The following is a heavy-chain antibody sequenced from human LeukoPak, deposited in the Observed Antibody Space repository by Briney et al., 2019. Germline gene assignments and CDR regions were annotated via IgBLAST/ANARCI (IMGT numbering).Heavy chain of an antibody. CDR2: IDPTDSYT. CDR3: ARRGRSSSNFDF. CDR1: GYTFSNYW. D-gene: IGHD6-6*01. Sequence: GESLKISCKGSGYTFSNYWITWVRQMPGKGLEWMGMIDPTDSYTNYSPSFQGHVTISTDKSISTAYLQWSSLKASDTAIYYCARRGRSSSNFDFWGQGTLVTVSS. J-gene: IGHJ4*02. V-gene: IGHV5-10-1*01.